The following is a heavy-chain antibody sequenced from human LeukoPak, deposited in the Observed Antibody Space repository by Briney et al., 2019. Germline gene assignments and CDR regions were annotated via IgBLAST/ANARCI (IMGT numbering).Heavy chain of an antibody. Sequence: GGSPRLPCAASGFTFDDYAMHWVRQAPGKGLEWVSGISWNSGSIGYADSVKGRFTISRDNAKNSLYLQMNSLRAEDTALYYCAKDTERGARWLQFNYWGQGTLVTVSS. J-gene: IGHJ4*02. CDR2: ISWNSGSI. CDR3: AKDTERGARWLQFNY. D-gene: IGHD5-24*01. CDR1: GFTFDDYA. V-gene: IGHV3-9*01.